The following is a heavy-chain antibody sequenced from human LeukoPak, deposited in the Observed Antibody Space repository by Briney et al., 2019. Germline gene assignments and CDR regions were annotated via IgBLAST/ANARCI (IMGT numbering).Heavy chain of an antibody. J-gene: IGHJ6*02. V-gene: IGHV1-69*13. Sequence: SVKVSCKVSGGTFSSYAISWVRQAPGQGLEWMGGIIPIFGTANYAQKFQGRVTITADESTSTAYMELSSLRSEDTAVYYCARDKMGYGDYVVSTGSDYGMDVWGQGTTVTVSS. CDR2: IIPIFGTA. D-gene: IGHD4-17*01. CDR1: GGTFSSYA. CDR3: ARDKMGYGDYVVSTGSDYGMDV.